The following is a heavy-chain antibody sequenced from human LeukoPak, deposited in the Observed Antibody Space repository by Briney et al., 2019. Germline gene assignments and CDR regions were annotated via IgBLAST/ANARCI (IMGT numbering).Heavy chain of an antibody. D-gene: IGHD2-2*01. V-gene: IGHV4-31*03. J-gene: IGHJ5*02. CDR2: FYYSGST. CDR1: RGSISSGGYY. Sequence: SETLSLTCTVSRGSISSGGYYWSWIRQHPGKGLEWIGYFYYSGSTYYNPSLKSRVTISVDTSKNQFSLKLSSVTAADTAVYYCASVNRLFSHCSSTSCYEFDPWGQGTLVTVSS. CDR3: ASVNRLFSHCSSTSCYEFDP.